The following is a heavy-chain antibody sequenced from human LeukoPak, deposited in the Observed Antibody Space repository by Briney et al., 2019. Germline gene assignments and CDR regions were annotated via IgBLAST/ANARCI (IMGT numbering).Heavy chain of an antibody. CDR3: AKDYYDSSGYDAFDI. CDR1: GFTFSSYG. Sequence: GGSLRLSCAASGFTFSSYGMHWVRQAPGKGLEWVAVIWYDGSNKYYADSVKDRFTISRDNSKNTLYLQMNSLRAEDTAVYYCAKDYYDSSGYDAFDIWGQGTMVTVSS. V-gene: IGHV3-33*06. D-gene: IGHD3-22*01. CDR2: IWYDGSNK. J-gene: IGHJ3*02.